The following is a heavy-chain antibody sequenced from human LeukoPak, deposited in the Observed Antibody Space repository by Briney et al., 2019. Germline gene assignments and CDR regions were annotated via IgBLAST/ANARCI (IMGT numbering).Heavy chain of an antibody. Sequence: SETLSLTCLVSGGSIRSSSYYWAWIRQPPGEGLEWIGSIHYGGNTRYNPSLKSRVTISIDTSKNQFSLNVNSLTAADTAVYHCARAFTYYYDSSGQRFDYWGQGTLVTVSS. J-gene: IGHJ4*02. CDR3: ARAFTYYYDSSGQRFDY. CDR1: GGSIRSSSYY. D-gene: IGHD3-22*01. CDR2: IHYGGNT. V-gene: IGHV4-39*01.